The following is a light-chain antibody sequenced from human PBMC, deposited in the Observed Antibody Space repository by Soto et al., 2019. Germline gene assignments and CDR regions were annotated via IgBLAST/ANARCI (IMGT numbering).Light chain of an antibody. Sequence: EIVMTQSPATLSVSPGERATLSCRASQSVSSYLAWYQQRPGQAPRLLIYGASNRATGIPDRFSGSGSGTDFTLTISRLEPEDFALYYCQQYGNSPPLTFGGGTKGDIK. CDR1: QSVSSY. CDR3: QQYGNSPPLT. CDR2: GAS. V-gene: IGKV3-20*01. J-gene: IGKJ4*01.